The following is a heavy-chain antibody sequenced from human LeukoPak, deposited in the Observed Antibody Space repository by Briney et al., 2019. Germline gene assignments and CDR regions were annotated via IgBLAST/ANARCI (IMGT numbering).Heavy chain of an antibody. CDR3: AKVTKRYYDFWSGYLPPYYYMDG. Sequence: GGSLRLSCAASGFTFSSYGMHWVRQAPGTGLEWVAVIWYDGSKKYYADSVKGRFTIYRDNSKNTLYLQMNSLRAEDTAVYYCAKVTKRYYDFWSGYLPPYYYMDGWGKGSTVSVSS. J-gene: IGHJ6*03. CDR2: IWYDGSKK. D-gene: IGHD3-3*01. V-gene: IGHV3-33*06. CDR1: GFTFSSYG.